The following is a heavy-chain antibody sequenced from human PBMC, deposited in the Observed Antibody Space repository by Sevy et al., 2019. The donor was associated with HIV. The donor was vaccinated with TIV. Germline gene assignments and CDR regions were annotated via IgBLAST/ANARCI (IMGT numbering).Heavy chain of an antibody. Sequence: SQTLSLTCAISGDSVSSNSAAWNWIRQSPSRGLEWLGRTYYRSKWYNDYAVSVKSRITINPDTSKNQFSLQLNSVTPEDTTVYYCARARPGDFWSGYYQGFDYWGQGTLVTVSS. CDR2: TYYRSKWYN. D-gene: IGHD3-3*01. J-gene: IGHJ4*02. CDR3: ARARPGDFWSGYYQGFDY. V-gene: IGHV6-1*01. CDR1: GDSVSSNSAA.